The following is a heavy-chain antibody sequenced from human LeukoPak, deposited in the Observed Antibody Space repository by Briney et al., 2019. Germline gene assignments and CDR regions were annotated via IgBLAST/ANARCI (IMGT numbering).Heavy chain of an antibody. CDR3: ARSDHYDSNGYYDY. CDR2: ISWNSGSI. D-gene: IGHD3-22*01. V-gene: IGHV3-9*01. CDR1: GFTFDDYA. J-gene: IGHJ4*02. Sequence: GRSLRLSCAASGFTFDDYAMHWVRQAPGKGLEWVSGISWNSGSIGYADSVKGRFTISRDNAKNSLYLQMNSLRAEDTALYYCARSDHYDSNGYYDYWGQGTLVTVSS.